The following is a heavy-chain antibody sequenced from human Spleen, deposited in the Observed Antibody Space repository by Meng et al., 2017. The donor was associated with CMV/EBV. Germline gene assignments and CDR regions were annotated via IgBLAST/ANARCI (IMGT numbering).Heavy chain of an antibody. Sequence: SQTLSLTCVISGDSVSSNSATWNWVRQSPSRGLEWLGRTYYRSNKWFNDYAVSVKSRIVIKPDTSRSQFSLQLYSVTPEDTAVYYCVREHASSSYFDYWGQGTLVTVSS. J-gene: IGHJ4*02. V-gene: IGHV6-1*01. D-gene: IGHD6-6*01. CDR2: TYYRSNKWFN. CDR3: VREHASSSYFDY. CDR1: GDSVSSNSAT.